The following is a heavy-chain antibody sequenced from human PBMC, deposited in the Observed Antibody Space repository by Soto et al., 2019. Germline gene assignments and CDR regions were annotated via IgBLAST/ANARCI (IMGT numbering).Heavy chain of an antibody. J-gene: IGHJ4*02. Sequence: PSETLSLTCTVSGGSISSYYWSWIRQPPGKGLEWIGYIYYSGSTNYNPSLKSRVTISVDTSKNQFSLKLSSVTAADAAVYYCARHLDYGDSNIDYWGQGTLVTVSS. D-gene: IGHD4-17*01. V-gene: IGHV4-59*08. CDR1: GGSISSYY. CDR3: ARHLDYGDSNIDY. CDR2: IYYSGST.